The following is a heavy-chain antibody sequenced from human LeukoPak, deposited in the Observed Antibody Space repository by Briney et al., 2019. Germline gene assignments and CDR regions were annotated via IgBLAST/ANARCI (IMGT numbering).Heavy chain of an antibody. J-gene: IGHJ5*02. CDR1: GYTFTGYY. CDR2: INPNSGGT. V-gene: IGHV1-2*06. D-gene: IGHD3-16*02. Sequence: ASVKVSCKASGYTFTGYYMHWVRQAPGQGLEWMGRINPNSGGTNYAQKFQGRVTMTRDTSISTAYMELSRLRYDDTAVYYCASLQAYDYVWGSYRQENWFDPWGQGTLVTVSS. CDR3: ASLQAYDYVWGSYRQENWFDP.